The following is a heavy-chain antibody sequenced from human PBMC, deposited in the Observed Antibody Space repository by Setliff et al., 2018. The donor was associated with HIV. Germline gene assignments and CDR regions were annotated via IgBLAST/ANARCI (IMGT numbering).Heavy chain of an antibody. CDR2: ISSSGYSI. V-gene: IGHV3-21*01. Sequence: GSLRLSCAATGFTFSNSSMNWVRQAPGKGLEWVSSISSSGYSIYYADSVKGRFTISRDNAKNSLYLQMNSLRAEDTAVYFCARASETYDHDAFDIWGQGTMVTVSS. D-gene: IGHD1-26*01. CDR3: ARASETYDHDAFDI. CDR1: GFTFSNSS. J-gene: IGHJ3*02.